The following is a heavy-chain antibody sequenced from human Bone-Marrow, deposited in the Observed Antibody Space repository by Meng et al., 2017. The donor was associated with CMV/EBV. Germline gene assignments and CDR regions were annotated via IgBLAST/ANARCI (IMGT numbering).Heavy chain of an antibody. CDR2: ISSSGSTI. D-gene: IGHD1-1*01. J-gene: IGHJ6*02. CDR1: GFTFSDYY. CDR3: ARSLDFTYYYYGMDV. Sequence: GGSLRLSCAASGFTFSDYYMSWIRQAPGKGLEWVSYISSSGSTIYYADSVKGRFTISRDNAKNSLYLQMNSLRAEDTAVYYCARSLDFTYYYYGMDVWGQGTTVTVSS. V-gene: IGHV3-11*04.